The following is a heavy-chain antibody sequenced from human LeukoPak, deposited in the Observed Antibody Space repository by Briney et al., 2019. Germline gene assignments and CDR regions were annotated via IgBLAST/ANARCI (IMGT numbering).Heavy chain of an antibody. CDR2: ISYDGSNK. Sequence: GGSLRLSCAASGFTFSSYGMHWVRQAPGKGLEWVAVISYDGSNKYYADSVKGRFTISRDNSKNTLYLQMNSLRAEDTAVYYCAKSMDSSGWYPKGDYWGQRTLVTVSS. V-gene: IGHV3-30*18. D-gene: IGHD6-19*01. J-gene: IGHJ4*02. CDR1: GFTFSSYG. CDR3: AKSMDSSGWYPKGDY.